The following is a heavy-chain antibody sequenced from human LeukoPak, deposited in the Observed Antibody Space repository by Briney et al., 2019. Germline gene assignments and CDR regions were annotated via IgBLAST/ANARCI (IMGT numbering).Heavy chain of an antibody. CDR3: ARDPYSGSYSDYYYYYMDV. Sequence: GGSLRLSCAASGFTFSSYAMSWVRQAPGKGLEWVSAISGSRGSTYYTDSVKGRFTISRDNSKNTLYLQMNSLRAEDTAVYYCARDPYSGSYSDYYYYYMDVWGKGTTVTVSS. D-gene: IGHD1-26*01. J-gene: IGHJ6*03. V-gene: IGHV3-23*01. CDR2: ISGSRGST. CDR1: GFTFSSYA.